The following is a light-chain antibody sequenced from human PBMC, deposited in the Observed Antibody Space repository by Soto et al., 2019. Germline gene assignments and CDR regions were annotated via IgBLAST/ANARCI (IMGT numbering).Light chain of an antibody. CDR3: QQYGSSPRLT. CDR1: QTVGSSY. V-gene: IGKV3-20*01. CDR2: GAS. J-gene: IGKJ1*01. Sequence: EIVLTQSPGTLSLSPGERATLSCRASQTVGSSYLAWYQQKPGQAPRLLIYGASSRATGIPDRFSGSGFGTDFTLTIRRLEPEDFAVYYCQQYGSSPRLTFGQGTKVEIK.